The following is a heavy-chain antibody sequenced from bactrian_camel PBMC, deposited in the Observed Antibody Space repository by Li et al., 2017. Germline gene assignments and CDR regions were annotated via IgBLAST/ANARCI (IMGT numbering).Heavy chain of an antibody. CDR2: ISSDGTT. D-gene: IGHD6*01. CDR3: AALGIRYDCRQITQWGTFDATS. Sequence: HVQLVESGGGSVQIGGSLRLSFTVSGLSFDDYDMHWYRQAPGDECELVSSISSDGTTKYADSVKGRFTISQDNAKKTVYLQMNSLKPEDTDVYYCAALGIRYDCRQITQWGTFDATSWGQGTQVTVS. J-gene: IGHJ4*01. V-gene: IGHV3S60*01. CDR1: GLSFDDYD.